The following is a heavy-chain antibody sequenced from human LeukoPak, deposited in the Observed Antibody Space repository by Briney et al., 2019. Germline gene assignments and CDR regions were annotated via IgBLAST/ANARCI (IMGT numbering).Heavy chain of an antibody. CDR2: IYPGDSDT. CDR1: GCIFTSYW. D-gene: IGHD3-16*01. J-gene: IGHJ3*02. V-gene: IGHV5-51*01. Sequence: GGALEISWQGSGCIFTSYWIGWGRPVPGKGVEGMGIIYPGDSDTRYSPSFQGQVTISADKSISTAYLQWSSLKASDTAMYYCARHGATYDAFDIWGQGTMVTVSS. CDR3: ARHGATYDAFDI.